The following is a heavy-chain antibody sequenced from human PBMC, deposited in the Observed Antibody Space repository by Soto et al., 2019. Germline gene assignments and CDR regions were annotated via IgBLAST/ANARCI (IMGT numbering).Heavy chain of an antibody. CDR2: ISYDGSNK. D-gene: IGHD6-13*01. Sequence: QVQLVESGGGVVQPGRSLRLSCAASGFTFSSYGMHWVRQAPGKGLEWVAVISYDGSNKYYADSVKGRFTISRDNSKNTLYLKMNSLRAEDTAVYYCAKDHGAAASAWGYFDLWGRGTLVTVSS. V-gene: IGHV3-30*18. CDR1: GFTFSSYG. CDR3: AKDHGAAASAWGYFDL. J-gene: IGHJ2*01.